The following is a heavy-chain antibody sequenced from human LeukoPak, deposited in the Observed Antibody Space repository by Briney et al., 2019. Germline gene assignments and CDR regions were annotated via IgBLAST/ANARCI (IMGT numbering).Heavy chain of an antibody. Sequence: GGSLRLSCAASGFTFSDYYMSWIRQAPGKGLEWVSYINSSGSTIYYADSVKGRFTISRDNAKNSPYLQMNSLRAEDTAVYYCARASSSWFGARGVTDYWGQGTLVTVSS. J-gene: IGHJ4*02. CDR1: GFTFSDYY. CDR2: INSSGSTI. CDR3: ARASSSWFGARGVTDY. D-gene: IGHD6-13*01. V-gene: IGHV3-11*01.